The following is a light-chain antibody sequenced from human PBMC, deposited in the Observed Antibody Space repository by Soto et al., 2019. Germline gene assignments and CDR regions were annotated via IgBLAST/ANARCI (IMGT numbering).Light chain of an antibody. CDR3: QQYGSSPPGT. V-gene: IGKV3-20*01. Sequence: EIVLTQSPGTLSLSPGERATLSCRASQSVSSSYLAWYQQKPSQAPRLLIYGASSRATGIPDRFGGSGSGTDFTLAISRLEPEDFAVYYCQQYGSSPPGTFGGGTNVEIK. CDR1: QSVSSSY. CDR2: GAS. J-gene: IGKJ4*01.